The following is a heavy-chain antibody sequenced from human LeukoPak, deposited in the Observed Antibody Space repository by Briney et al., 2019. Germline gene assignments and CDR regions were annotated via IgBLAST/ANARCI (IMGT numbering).Heavy chain of an antibody. CDR3: ARRVLLWFRGYFDY. V-gene: IGHV4-61*05. J-gene: IGHJ4*02. CDR2: IYYSGST. Sequence: SETLCLTCTVSGGSIGSSSYYWGWIRQPPGKGLEWIGYIYYSGSTNYNPSLKSRVTISVDTSKNQFSLKLSSVTAADTAVYYCARRVLLWFRGYFDYWGQGTLVTVSS. CDR1: GGSIGSSSYY. D-gene: IGHD3-10*01.